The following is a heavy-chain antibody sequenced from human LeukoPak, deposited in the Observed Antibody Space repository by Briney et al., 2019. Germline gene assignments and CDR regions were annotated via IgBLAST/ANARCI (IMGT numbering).Heavy chain of an antibody. V-gene: IGHV4-61*05. D-gene: IGHD3-10*01. J-gene: IGHJ4*02. CDR1: GGSISTSNYY. CDR2: IYYSGST. Sequence: SETLSLTCTVSGGSISTSNYYWSWIRQPPGKGLEWIGYIYYSGSTNYNPSLKSRVTISVDTSKNQFSLKLSSVTAADTAVYYCARTRYYYNSRSYGAPYYFDYWGQGTLVTVSS. CDR3: ARTRYYYNSRSYGAPYYFDY.